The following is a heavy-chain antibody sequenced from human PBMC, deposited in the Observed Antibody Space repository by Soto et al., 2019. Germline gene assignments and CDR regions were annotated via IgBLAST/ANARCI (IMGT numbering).Heavy chain of an antibody. Sequence: PSETLSLTCTVSGGAVSSGSYYWSWIRQPPGKGLEWIGYVHYSGSTNYSPSLKSRVTISVDTPKNQFSLKLNSVTAADTAVYYCARDRYRYSGGSYYYYGMDVWGQGTTVTVSS. D-gene: IGHD1-26*01. CDR2: VHYSGST. CDR3: ARDRYRYSGGSYYYYGMDV. CDR1: GGAVSSGSYY. J-gene: IGHJ6*02. V-gene: IGHV4-61*01.